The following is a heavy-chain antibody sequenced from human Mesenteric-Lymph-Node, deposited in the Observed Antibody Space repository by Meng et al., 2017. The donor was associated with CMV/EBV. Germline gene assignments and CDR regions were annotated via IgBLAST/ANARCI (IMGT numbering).Heavy chain of an antibody. J-gene: IGHJ4*02. CDR2: ISYDGST. CDR1: GITVYGSY. D-gene: IGHD5-24*01. Sequence: GESLKISCVASGITVYGSYMSWVRQAPGKGLEWVSVISYDGSTYYADSVKGRFTISRDNAKNSLYLQMNSLRVEDTAVYYCARDNDGKDYWGQGTLVTVSS. CDR3: ARDNDGKDY. V-gene: IGHV3-53*01.